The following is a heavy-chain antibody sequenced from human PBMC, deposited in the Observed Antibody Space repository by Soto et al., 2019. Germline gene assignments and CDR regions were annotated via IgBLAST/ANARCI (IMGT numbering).Heavy chain of an antibody. D-gene: IGHD2-21*02. CDR3: ATLSYLSDACYPPFYYTMDV. J-gene: IGHJ6*02. V-gene: IGHV3-30-3*01. Sequence: PGGSLRLSCAASGFTFSSFAIHWVRQAPGKGLEWVAVISYDGSNKYYADSVKGRFTISRDNSKNTLYLQMNSLRAEDTAVYYFATLSYLSDACYPPFYYTMDVWGQGTRV. CDR2: ISYDGSNK. CDR1: GFTFSSFA.